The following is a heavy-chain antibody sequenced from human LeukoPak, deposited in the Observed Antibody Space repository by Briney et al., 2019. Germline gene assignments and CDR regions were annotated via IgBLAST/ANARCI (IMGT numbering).Heavy chain of an antibody. CDR2: ISGSSSYR. CDR1: GFTFSTYS. D-gene: IGHD3-22*01. CDR3: ARDPYYYDSSGRDY. V-gene: IGHV3-21*01. J-gene: IGHJ4*02. Sequence: PGGSLRLSCAASGFTFSTYSMNWVRQAPGKGLEWISCISGSSSYRYYADSVKGRFTISRDNAKNSLYLQMNSLRAEDTAVYYCARDPYYYDSSGRDYWGQGTLVTVSS.